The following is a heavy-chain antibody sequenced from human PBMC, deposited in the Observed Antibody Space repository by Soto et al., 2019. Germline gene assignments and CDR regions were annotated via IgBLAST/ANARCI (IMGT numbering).Heavy chain of an antibody. J-gene: IGHJ6*03. CDR1: GFTFSSYD. Sequence: GGSLRLSCAASGFTFSSYDMHWVRQGTGKGLEWVSAIGTAGDTYYPGSVKGRFTISRENAKNSLYLQMNSLRAGDTAVYYFARGPQKAYYYYYMYVWGKGTTVTVSS. CDR2: IGTAGDT. CDR3: ARGPQKAYYYYYMYV. V-gene: IGHV3-13*01.